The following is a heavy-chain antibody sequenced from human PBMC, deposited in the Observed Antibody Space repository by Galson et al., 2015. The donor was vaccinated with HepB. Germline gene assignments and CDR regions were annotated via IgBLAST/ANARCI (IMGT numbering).Heavy chain of an antibody. Sequence: SLRLSCAASGVTVSSNYMSWVRQAPGKGLEWVSVIYGGGNTYYADSVKGRFTISRDNAKNSLYLQMNSLRAEDTAVYYCARKNGNSGFDYWGQGTLVTVSS. J-gene: IGHJ4*02. CDR2: IYGGGNT. V-gene: IGHV3-53*01. D-gene: IGHD4-23*01. CDR1: GVTVSSNY. CDR3: ARKNGNSGFDY.